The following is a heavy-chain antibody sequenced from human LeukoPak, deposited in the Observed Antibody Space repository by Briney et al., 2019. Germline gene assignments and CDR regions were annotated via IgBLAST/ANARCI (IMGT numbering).Heavy chain of an antibody. CDR2: IYYSGST. V-gene: IGHV4-61*01. J-gene: IGHJ4*02. CDR3: ARWRSGFDS. CDR1: GYSISSGYY. Sequence: SETLSLTCAVSGYSISSGYYWGWIRQPPGKGLEWIGYIYYSGSTNYNPSLKSRVTISVDTSKNQFSLRLSSVTAADTAVYYCARWRSGFDSWGQGTLVTVSS.